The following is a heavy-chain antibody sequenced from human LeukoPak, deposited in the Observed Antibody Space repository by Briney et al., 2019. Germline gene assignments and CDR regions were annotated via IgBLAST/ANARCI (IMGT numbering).Heavy chain of an antibody. V-gene: IGHV4-38-2*02. D-gene: IGHD1-26*01. Sequence: SETLSLTCTVSGYSITTNYYWAWIRQSPGTGLEWIVSVYHNGETYYNPSLKSRVIISVDTSKNEFSLSLTSVTAADTAVYYCVTPRSWELSDMAVWGKGTTVIVSS. CDR3: VTPRSWELSDMAV. CDR2: VYHNGET. CDR1: GYSITTNYY. J-gene: IGHJ6*03.